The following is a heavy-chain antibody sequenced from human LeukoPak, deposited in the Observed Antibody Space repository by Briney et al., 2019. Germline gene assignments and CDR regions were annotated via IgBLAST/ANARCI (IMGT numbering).Heavy chain of an antibody. CDR3: AKGDKEMTTVTRNWFDP. J-gene: IGHJ5*02. CDR1: GFSFRSSG. CDR2: VRYDEKNK. D-gene: IGHD4-17*01. Sequence: GGSLRLSCAASGFSFRSSGMHWVRQAPGKGLEWLTFVRYDEKNKYYSSSVKGRFTVSRDNSKNTLYLQMNSLRPEDTAVYYCAKGDKEMTTVTRNWFDPWGQGTLVTVSS. V-gene: IGHV3-30*02.